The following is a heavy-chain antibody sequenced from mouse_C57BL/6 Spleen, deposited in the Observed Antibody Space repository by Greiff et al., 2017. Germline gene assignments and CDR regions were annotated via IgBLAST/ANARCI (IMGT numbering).Heavy chain of an antibody. J-gene: IGHJ3*01. Sequence: EVKLMESGGGLVKPGGSLKLSCAASGFTFSSYAMSWVRQTPEKRLEWVATISDGGSYTYYPDNVKGRFTISRDNAKNNQYLQRSQLTSEDTAMYYCAGEGSHDCGSSSAWFAYWGQGTLVTVSA. CDR2: ISDGGSYT. V-gene: IGHV5-4*01. CDR1: GFTFSSYA. CDR3: AGEGSHDCGSSSAWFAY. D-gene: IGHD1-1*01.